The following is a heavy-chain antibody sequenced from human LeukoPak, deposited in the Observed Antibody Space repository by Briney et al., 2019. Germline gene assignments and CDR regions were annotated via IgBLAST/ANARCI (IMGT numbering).Heavy chain of an antibody. D-gene: IGHD6-25*01. V-gene: IGHV4-39*01. J-gene: IGHJ4*02. CDR1: GGSISSSTYS. Sequence: SETLSLTCTVSGGSISSSTYSWGWIRQPPGKGLEWIATIYYRGNTYYNPSLKSRLTISVDTSKNQFSPKLSSVTAADTAVYYCARLNMAAAGYFDYWGQGTLVTVSS. CDR3: ARLNMAAAGYFDY. CDR2: IYYRGNT.